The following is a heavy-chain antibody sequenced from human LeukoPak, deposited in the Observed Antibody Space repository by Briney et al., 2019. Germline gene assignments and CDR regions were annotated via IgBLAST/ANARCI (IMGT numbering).Heavy chain of an antibody. CDR2: ISRSGGST. CDR1: GFTFSSYA. CDR3: AKVIGLYYFDY. Sequence: GGSLRLSCAASGFTFSSYAMSWGRQAPGKGLEWVSAISRSGGSTYYADSVKGRLTISRDNSKNTLYLQMNSLRAEDTAVYYCAKVIGLYYFDYWGQGTLVTVSS. D-gene: IGHD6-19*01. J-gene: IGHJ4*02. V-gene: IGHV3-23*01.